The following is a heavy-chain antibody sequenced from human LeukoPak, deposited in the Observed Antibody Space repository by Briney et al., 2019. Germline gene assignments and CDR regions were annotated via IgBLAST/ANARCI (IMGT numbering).Heavy chain of an antibody. Sequence: SETLSLTCTVSGGSVSSYYWSWIRQPPGKGLEWIGYIYYSGSTIYNPSLKSRVTISLDTSKNQFSLKLSSVTAADTAVYYCASGSYSFYYFDYWGQGTLVTVSS. D-gene: IGHD1-26*01. CDR2: IYYSGST. V-gene: IGHV4-59*02. J-gene: IGHJ4*02. CDR3: ASGSYSFYYFDY. CDR1: GGSVSSYY.